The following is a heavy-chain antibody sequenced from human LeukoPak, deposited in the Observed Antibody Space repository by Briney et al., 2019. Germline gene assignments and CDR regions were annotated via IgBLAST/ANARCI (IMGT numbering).Heavy chain of an antibody. V-gene: IGHV1-2*02. Sequence: ASVKVSCKTSGYTFTGYYMHWVRQAPGQGLEWMGWINPNSGATNYVQAFQGRVTMTRDTSITTAYMELSGLRSDDTAVYYCAREGREFGPHKLAGFDYWGQGTLVTVSS. CDR3: AREGREFGPHKLAGFDY. J-gene: IGHJ4*02. CDR1: GYTFTGYY. CDR2: INPNSGAT. D-gene: IGHD3-10*01.